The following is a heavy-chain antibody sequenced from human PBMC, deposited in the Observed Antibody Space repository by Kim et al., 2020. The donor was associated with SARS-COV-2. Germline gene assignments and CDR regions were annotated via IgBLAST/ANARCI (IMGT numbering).Heavy chain of an antibody. CDR2: ISSSSSYI. CDR1: GFTFSSYS. J-gene: IGHJ5*02. V-gene: IGHV3-21*01. CDR3: ARSHYYGSGTNWFDP. D-gene: IGHD3-10*01. Sequence: GGSLRLSCAASGFTFSSYSMNWVRQAPGKGLEWVSSISSSSSYIYYADSVKGRFTISRDNAKNSLYLQMNSLRAEDTAVYYCARSHYYGSGTNWFDPWGQGTLVTVSS.